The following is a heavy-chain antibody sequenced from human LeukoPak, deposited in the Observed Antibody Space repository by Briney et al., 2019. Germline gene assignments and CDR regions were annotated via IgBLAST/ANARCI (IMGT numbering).Heavy chain of an antibody. CDR2: IRPKTGDT. CDR1: GYTFTDYY. V-gene: IGHV1-2*02. CDR3: ATLNFRDGMDV. J-gene: IGHJ6*02. Sequence: GASVKVSCKASGYTFTDYYHHWVRHVPAQGPEWMGWIRPKTGDTKYAEKFQGRVTMTRDTSISTDYMELSRLRSDDTALYYCATLNFRDGMDVWGQGTTVTVSS.